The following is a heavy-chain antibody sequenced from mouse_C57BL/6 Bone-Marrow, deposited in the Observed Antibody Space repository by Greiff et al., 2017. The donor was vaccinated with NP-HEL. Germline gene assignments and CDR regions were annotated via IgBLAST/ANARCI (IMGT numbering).Heavy chain of an antibody. D-gene: IGHD2-3*01. V-gene: IGHV3-8*01. CDR2: ISYSGST. J-gene: IGHJ4*01. Sequence: VQLQQSGPGLAKPSQTLSLSCSATGYSITSDYWNWIRKFPGQNLEYMGYISYSGSTYYNPYLKSLISRTRDTSKNQYYLQLNSMTTEDTATYYGARYDEGYYDGAMDYWGQGTSVT. CDR1: GYSITSDY. CDR3: ARYDEGYYDGAMDY.